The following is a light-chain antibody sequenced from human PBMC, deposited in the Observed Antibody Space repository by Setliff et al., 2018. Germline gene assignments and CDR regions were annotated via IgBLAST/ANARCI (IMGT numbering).Light chain of an antibody. V-gene: IGLV1-44*01. J-gene: IGLJ1*01. CDR1: SSNIGTNT. CDR2: SNN. CDR3: VAWDDSLNGHV. Sequence: QSVLTQPPSASGTPGQRVTISCSGSSSNIGTNTVNWYQQLPGTAPKLLIYSNNQRPSGVPDRFSGSESGTSASLAISGLQSEDEADYYCVAWDDSLNGHVFGTGTKVTVL.